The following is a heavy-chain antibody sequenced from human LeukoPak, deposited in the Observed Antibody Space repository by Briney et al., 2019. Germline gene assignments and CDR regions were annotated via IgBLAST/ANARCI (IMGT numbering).Heavy chain of an antibody. CDR3: ARDSGSYASNFDY. D-gene: IGHD2-2*01. Sequence: GGSLRLSRAASGFTFSSYAMHWVRQAPGKGLEWVAVISYDGSNKYYADSVKGRFTISRDNSKNTLYLQMNSLRAEDTAVYYCARDSGSYASNFDYWGQGTLVTVSS. J-gene: IGHJ4*02. V-gene: IGHV3-30-3*01. CDR2: ISYDGSNK. CDR1: GFTFSSYA.